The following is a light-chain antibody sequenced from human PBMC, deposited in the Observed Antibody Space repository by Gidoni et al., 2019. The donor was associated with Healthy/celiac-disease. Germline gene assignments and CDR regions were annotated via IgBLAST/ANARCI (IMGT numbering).Light chain of an antibody. CDR3: QQSYSTPPWT. CDR2: AAS. CDR1: QSISSY. J-gene: IGKJ1*01. Sequence: DIQMTQSPSSLSASVGDRVNITCRASQSISSYLNWYQQKPGKAPKFLIYAASSLQSGVPSRFSGSGSGTDCTLTISSLQPEDFATYYCQQSYSTPPWTFGQGTKVEIK. V-gene: IGKV1-39*01.